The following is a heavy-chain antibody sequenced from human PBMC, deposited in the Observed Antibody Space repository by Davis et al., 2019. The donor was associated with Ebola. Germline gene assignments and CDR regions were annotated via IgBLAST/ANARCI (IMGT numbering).Heavy chain of an antibody. D-gene: IGHD3-22*01. Sequence: GGSLRLSCAASGFTFSSYGMHWVRQAPGKGLEWVAFIRYDGSNKYYADSVKGRFTISRDNAKNSLYLQMNSLRDEDTAVYYCAREGDYYDSSGYYGYWGQGTLVTVSS. CDR1: GFTFSSYG. V-gene: IGHV3-30*02. J-gene: IGHJ4*02. CDR2: IRYDGSNK. CDR3: AREGDYYDSSGYYGY.